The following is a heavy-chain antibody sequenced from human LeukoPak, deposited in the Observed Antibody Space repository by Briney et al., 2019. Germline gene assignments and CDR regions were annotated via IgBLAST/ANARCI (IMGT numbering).Heavy chain of an antibody. CDR2: IYWDDDE. J-gene: IGHJ4*02. Sequence: SGPTLVKPTQTLTLTCTFSGFSLSTLGVGVGWVRQPPGMALEWLALIYWDDDERYSPSLKNRLTITKDNSKYQVVLTMTDMDPVDTATYFCAHKTSLSVLFDYWGQGTLVTVSS. CDR1: GFSLSTLGVG. V-gene: IGHV2-5*02. CDR3: AHKTSLSVLFDY. D-gene: IGHD2-2*01.